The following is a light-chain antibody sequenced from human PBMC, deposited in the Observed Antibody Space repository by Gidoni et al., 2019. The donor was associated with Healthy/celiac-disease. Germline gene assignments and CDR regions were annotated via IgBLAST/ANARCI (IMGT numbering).Light chain of an antibody. CDR1: QGVSSSY. CDR2: GAS. J-gene: IGKJ4*02. Sequence: EIVLTQSPGTLSMSPGERATLSCRASQGVSSSYLAWYKQKPGQAHRLLIYGASSRATGIPDRFSGSGSGTDFTLTISRLEPEDLAVYDCQQYGSSPPLTFGGGTKVEIK. V-gene: IGKV3-20*01. CDR3: QQYGSSPPLT.